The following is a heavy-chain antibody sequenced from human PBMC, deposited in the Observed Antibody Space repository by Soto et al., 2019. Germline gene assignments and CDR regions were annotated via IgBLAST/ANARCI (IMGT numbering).Heavy chain of an antibody. CDR2: IYPGDSDT. CDR1: GYTFTDYW. D-gene: IGHD1-1*01. V-gene: IGHV5-51*01. CDR3: ASQKTVIRGPLSSNWFDP. J-gene: IGHJ5*02. Sequence: PGESLKISCMGYGYTFTDYWIGWVRQMPGKGLELIGLIYPGDSDTRYSPSFQGRVTISADKSISTAFLQWSSLRASDTAMYYCASQKTVIRGPLSSNWFDPWGKGTLVTVSS.